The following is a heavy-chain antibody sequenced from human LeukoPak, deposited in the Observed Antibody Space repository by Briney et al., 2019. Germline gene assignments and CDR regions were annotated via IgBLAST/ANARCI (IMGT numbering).Heavy chain of an antibody. CDR1: GYTFTGYY. V-gene: IGHV1-18*04. Sequence: ASVKVSCKASGYTFTGYYMHWVRQAPGQGLEWMGWISAYNGNTNYAQKLQGRVTMTTDTSTSTAYMELRSLRSDDTAVYYCARDRVGATTFDYWGQGTLVTVSS. CDR2: ISAYNGNT. CDR3: ARDRVGATTFDY. J-gene: IGHJ4*02. D-gene: IGHD1-26*01.